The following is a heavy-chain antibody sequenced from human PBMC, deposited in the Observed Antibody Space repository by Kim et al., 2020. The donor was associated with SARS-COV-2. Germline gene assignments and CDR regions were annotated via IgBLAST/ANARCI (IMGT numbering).Heavy chain of an antibody. V-gene: IGHV3-33*06. CDR1: GFTFSSYG. CDR2: IWFDGSNK. Sequence: GGSLRLSCAASGFTFSSYGMHWVRQAPGKGLEWVAVIWFDGSNKFYADSVKGRFTISRDNSKNTLYLQMNSLRAEDTAMSYCAKTYDSSGFPLPTSNWGQGTLVTVSS. D-gene: IGHD3-22*01. CDR3: AKTYDSSGFPLPTSN. J-gene: IGHJ1*01.